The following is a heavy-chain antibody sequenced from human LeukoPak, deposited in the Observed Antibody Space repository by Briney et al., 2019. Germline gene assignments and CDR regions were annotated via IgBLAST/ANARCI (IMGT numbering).Heavy chain of an antibody. J-gene: IGHJ4*02. V-gene: IGHV4-59*11. Sequence: PSETLSLTCTVSGESISSHYWSWPRQSPGKGLEWIGYVTNSGTTKFNPSLKSRVTISIDTSKNQFSLKLSSVTAADTAVYYCARAPRGYCSGGSCYPDWGQGTLVTVSS. CDR3: ARAPRGYCSGGSCYPD. CDR2: VTNSGTT. CDR1: GESISSHY. D-gene: IGHD2-15*01.